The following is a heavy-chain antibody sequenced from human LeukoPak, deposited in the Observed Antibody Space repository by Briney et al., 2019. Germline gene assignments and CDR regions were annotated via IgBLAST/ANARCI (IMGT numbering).Heavy chain of an antibody. D-gene: IGHD2-15*01. J-gene: IGHJ5*02. V-gene: IGHV4-4*07. Sequence: SETLSLTCTVSGGSISSYYWSWIRQPAGKGLEWIGRIYTSGSTNYNPSLKSRVTMSVDTSKNQFSLKLTSVTAADTAVYYCARVDGSCSGGSCPSGNWFDPWGQGTLVTVSS. CDR3: ARVDGSCSGGSCPSGNWFDP. CDR2: IYTSGST. CDR1: GGSISSYY.